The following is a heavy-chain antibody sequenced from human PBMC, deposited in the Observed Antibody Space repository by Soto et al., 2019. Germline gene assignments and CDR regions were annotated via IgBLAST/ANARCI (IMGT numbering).Heavy chain of an antibody. D-gene: IGHD3-3*01. CDR3: ANFGVVTPDV. CDR2: IYYSGST. Sequence: SETLSLTCTVSGGSISSSSYYWGWIRQPPGKGLEWIGGIYYSGSTYYNPSLKSRVTISVDTSKNQFSLKLSSVTAADTAVYYCANFGVVTPDVWGQGTTVTVSS. CDR1: GGSISSSSYY. V-gene: IGHV4-39*01. J-gene: IGHJ6*02.